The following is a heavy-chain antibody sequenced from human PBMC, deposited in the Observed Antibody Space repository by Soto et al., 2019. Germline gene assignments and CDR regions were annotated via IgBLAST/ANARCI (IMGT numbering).Heavy chain of an antibody. CDR2: IIPIFGTA. J-gene: IGHJ6*02. CDR1: GGTFSSYA. V-gene: IGHV1-69*05. D-gene: IGHD6-19*01. CDR3: ARAGYSSGWYIENYYYGLDV. Sequence: SVKVSCKASGGTFSSYAISWVRQAPGQGLEWMGGIIPIFGTANYAQKFQGWVTMTRDTSISTAYMELSRLRSDDTAVYYCARAGYSSGWYIENYYYGLDVWGQGTTVTVSS.